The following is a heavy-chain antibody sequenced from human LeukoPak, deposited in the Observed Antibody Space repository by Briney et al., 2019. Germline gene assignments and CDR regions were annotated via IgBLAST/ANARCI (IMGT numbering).Heavy chain of an antibody. V-gene: IGHV3-23*01. Sequence: GGSLRLSCAASGFTFSSYGMSWVRQAPGKGLEWVSAISGSGGSTYYADSVKGRFTISRDNSKNTLYLQMNSLGAEDTAVYYCAKDLFGSYQGWGQGTMVTVSS. CDR3: AKDLFGSYQG. CDR1: GFTFSSYG. CDR2: ISGSGGST. J-gene: IGHJ3*01. D-gene: IGHD1-26*01.